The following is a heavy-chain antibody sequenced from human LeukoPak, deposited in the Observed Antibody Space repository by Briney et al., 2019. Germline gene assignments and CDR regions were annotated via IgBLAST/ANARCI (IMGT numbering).Heavy chain of an antibody. CDR1: GGSFSGYY. D-gene: IGHD3-10*01. CDR3: ARDRGPVQLAY. CDR2: INHSGST. Sequence: SETLSLTCAVYGGSFSGYYWSWICQPPGKGLEWIGEINHSGSTNYNPSLKSRVTISVDKSKNQFSLKLSSVTAADTAVYYCARDRGPVQLAYWGQGTLVTVSS. J-gene: IGHJ4*02. V-gene: IGHV4-34*01.